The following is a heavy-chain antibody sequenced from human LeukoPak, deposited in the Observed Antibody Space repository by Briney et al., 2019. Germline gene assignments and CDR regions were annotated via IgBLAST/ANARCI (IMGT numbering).Heavy chain of an antibody. V-gene: IGHV3-33*01. D-gene: IGHD1-1*01. Sequence: PGGSLRLSCTASGFTFSSYGLHWVRQAPGKGLEWVAVIWYDGSNKYYADSVKGRFTISRDNSKTTLYLQMNSLRAEDTAVYYCARDRISGGTSGTTGSTYRPGYFDYWGQGTLVTVSS. CDR3: ARDRISGGTSGTTGSTYRPGYFDY. J-gene: IGHJ4*02. CDR1: GFTFSSYG. CDR2: IWYDGSNK.